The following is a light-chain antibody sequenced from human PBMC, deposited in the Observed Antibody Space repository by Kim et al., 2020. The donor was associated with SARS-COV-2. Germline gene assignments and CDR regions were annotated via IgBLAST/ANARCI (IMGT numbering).Light chain of an antibody. J-gene: IGLJ2*01. CDR3: QAWDSTTASVV. V-gene: IGLV3-1*01. Sequence: PGQTASITCSGDKVGDRYACWYQQRPGQSPVLVIYQDSKRPSGIAERFSGSNSGNTATLTISGTQAMDEADYYCQAWDSTTASVVFGGGTQLTVL. CDR2: QDS. CDR1: KVGDRY.